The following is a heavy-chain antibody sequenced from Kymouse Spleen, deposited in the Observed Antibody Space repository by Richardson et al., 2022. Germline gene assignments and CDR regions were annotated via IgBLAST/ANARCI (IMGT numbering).Heavy chain of an antibody. CDR2: IGTAGDT. D-gene: IGHD5-12*01. Sequence: EVQLVESGGGLVQPGGSLRLSCAASGFTFSSYDMHWVRQATGKGLEWVSAIGTAGDTYYPGSVKGRFTISRENAKNSLYLQMNSLRAGDTAVYYCARGGYSGYRDWFDPWGQGTLVTVSS. J-gene: IGHJ5*02. CDR1: GFTFSSYD. V-gene: IGHV3-13*01. CDR3: ARGGYSGYRDWFDP.